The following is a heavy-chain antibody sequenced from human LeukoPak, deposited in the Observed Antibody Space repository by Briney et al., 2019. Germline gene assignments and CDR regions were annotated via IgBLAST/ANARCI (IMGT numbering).Heavy chain of an antibody. J-gene: IGHJ4*02. CDR3: HRDGY. V-gene: IGHV3-53*01. D-gene: IGHD4-17*01. Sequence: PGGSLRLSCAASGLTVSSRYMSWVRQAPGKGLEWGSVIYGGQSTYYADSVKGRFTIATDNSKNTLDLQMNSLRVEDTAVYYCHRDGYWGQGTLVTVSS. CDR2: IYGGQST. CDR1: GLTVSSRY.